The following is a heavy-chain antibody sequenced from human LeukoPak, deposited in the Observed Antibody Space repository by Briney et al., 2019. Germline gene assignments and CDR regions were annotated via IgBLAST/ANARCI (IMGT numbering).Heavy chain of an antibody. CDR1: GYTFTGYY. CDR3: ARACMTPRRGGNYYYYYMDA. D-gene: IGHD2-8*01. V-gene: IGHV1-2*02. CDR2: INPNSGGT. J-gene: IGHJ6*03. Sequence: GASVRVSCKASGYTFTGYYMHWVRQAPGQGLEWMGWINPNSGGTNYAQKFQVRVTMTRDTSISTASMALSRLRSDDTAAYYCARACMTPRRGGNYYYYYMDAWGKGTTVTVSS.